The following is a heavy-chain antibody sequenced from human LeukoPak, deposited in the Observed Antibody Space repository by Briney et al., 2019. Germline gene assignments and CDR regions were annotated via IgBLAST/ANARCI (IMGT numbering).Heavy chain of an antibody. CDR1: GFTFSSYS. CDR2: ISSSSTI. J-gene: IGHJ4*02. V-gene: IGHV3-48*01. Sequence: GGSLRLSCAASGFTFSSYSMNWVRQAPGKGLEWVSYISSSSTIYYADSVKGRFTISRDNAKNSLYLQMNSLRAEDTAVYYCAREGSYYDSSGYYLVDYWGQGTLVTVSS. D-gene: IGHD3-22*01. CDR3: AREGSYYDSSGYYLVDY.